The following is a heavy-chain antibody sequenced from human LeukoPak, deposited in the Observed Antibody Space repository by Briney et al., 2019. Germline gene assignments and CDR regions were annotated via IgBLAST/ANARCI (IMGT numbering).Heavy chain of an antibody. V-gene: IGHV4-30-4*01. CDR2: IYYSGST. J-gene: IGHJ4*02. CDR3: ARVIAAAEAVDY. Sequence: SQTLSLTCTVSGGSISSGDYYWSWIRQPPGKGLEWIGYIYYSGSTYYNPSLKSRVTISVDTSKNQFSLKLSSVTAADSAVYYCARVIAAAEAVDYWGQGTLVTVSS. CDR1: GGSISSGDYY. D-gene: IGHD6-13*01.